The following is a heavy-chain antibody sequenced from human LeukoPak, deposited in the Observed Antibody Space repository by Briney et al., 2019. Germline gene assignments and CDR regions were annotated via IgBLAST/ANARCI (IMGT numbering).Heavy chain of an antibody. V-gene: IGHV3-7*03. Sequence: GGSLRLSCAASGFTFSSYWMNWARQAPGRGLEWVASINHNGNVNYYVDSVKGRFTTSRDNAKNSLYLQMSNLRAEDTAVYFCARGGGLDVWGQGATVTVSS. D-gene: IGHD3-16*01. CDR3: ARGGGLDV. J-gene: IGHJ6*02. CDR2: INHNGNVN. CDR1: GFTFSSYW.